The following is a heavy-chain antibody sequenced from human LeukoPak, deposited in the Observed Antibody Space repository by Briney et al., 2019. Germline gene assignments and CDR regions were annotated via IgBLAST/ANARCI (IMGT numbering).Heavy chain of an antibody. CDR2: TYYRSEWYN. J-gene: IGHJ4*02. CDR3: TRTGGGGRSFDY. V-gene: IGHV6-1*01. Sequence: SQTLSLTCAISGDSVSSNSVAWNWVRQSPSRGLEWLGRTYYRSEWYNDYAVSVESRITINPDTSKNQFSLQLNSVTPEDTAVYFCTRTGGGGRSFDYWGQGTLVTVSS. D-gene: IGHD7-27*01. CDR1: GDSVSSNSVA.